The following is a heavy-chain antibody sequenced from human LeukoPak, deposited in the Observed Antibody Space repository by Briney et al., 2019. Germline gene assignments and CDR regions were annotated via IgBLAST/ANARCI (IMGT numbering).Heavy chain of an antibody. V-gene: IGHV3-21*01. J-gene: IGHJ4*02. Sequence: GGSLRLSCAASGFTFSSYSMNWVRQAPGKGLEWVSSISTSSSYIYYADSVKGRFTISRDNAKNSLYLQMNSLRAEDTAVYYCARALVTTVTYFDYWGQGTLVTVSS. CDR1: GFTFSSYS. CDR2: ISTSSSYI. CDR3: ARALVTTVTYFDY. D-gene: IGHD4-17*01.